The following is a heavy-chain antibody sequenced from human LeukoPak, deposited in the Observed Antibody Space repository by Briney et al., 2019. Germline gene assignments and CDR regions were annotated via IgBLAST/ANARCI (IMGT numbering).Heavy chain of an antibody. D-gene: IGHD2-2*01. CDR1: GGSISSYY. Sequence: SETLSLTCTVSGGSISSYYWSWIRQPAGKGLEWIGRIYTSGSTNYNPSLKSRVTMSVDTSKNQFSLKLSSVTAADTAVYYCARGPLRGCSSASCYLDYYYYYMDVWGKGTTVTVSS. CDR3: ARGPLRGCSSASCYLDYYYYYMDV. J-gene: IGHJ6*03. V-gene: IGHV4-4*07. CDR2: IYTSGST.